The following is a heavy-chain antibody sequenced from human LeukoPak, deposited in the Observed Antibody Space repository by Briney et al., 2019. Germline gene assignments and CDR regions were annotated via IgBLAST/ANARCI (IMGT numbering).Heavy chain of an antibody. CDR1: GGSINGYY. CDR3: ARLTREDGVDV. CDR2: MFYNGNT. Sequence: SETLSLSCNVSGGSINGYYWTWIRQPPGKGLEWIGYMFYNGNTNYSPSLKSRVTISLDMSKSQISMRLTSVTAADTGVYHCARLTREDGVDVWGQGTTVTVSS. V-gene: IGHV4-59*01. J-gene: IGHJ6*02.